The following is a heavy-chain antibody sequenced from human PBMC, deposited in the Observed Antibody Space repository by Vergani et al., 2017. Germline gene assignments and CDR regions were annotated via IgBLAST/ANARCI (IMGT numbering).Heavy chain of an antibody. CDR1: GFSFSSYG. CDR3: ARPRWGRILDIAVLGGGFNS. J-gene: IGHJ4*02. D-gene: IGHD6-19*01. V-gene: IGHV3-33*01. Sequence: QVQLVESGGGVVQPGRSLRLSCAASGFSFSSYGMHWVRQAPGKGLEWVAAIWYDGSKTYYADSVKGRSTISRDNSKDTLFLQMNSLSAEDTAVYYCARPRWGRILDIAVLGGGFNSWGQGTLVTVSS. CDR2: IWYDGSKT.